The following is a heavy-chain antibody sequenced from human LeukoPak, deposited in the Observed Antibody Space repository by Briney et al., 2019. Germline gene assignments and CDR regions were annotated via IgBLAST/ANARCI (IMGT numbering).Heavy chain of an antibody. V-gene: IGHV3-7*05. D-gene: IGHD2-2*01. CDR1: GFPFSSYA. CDR2: IKQDGSEK. Sequence: GGSLRLSCEAPGFPFSSYAMSWVRQAPGKGLEWVANIKQDGSEKYYVDSVKGRFTISRDNAENSLYLQMTSLRAEDTAVYYCARVPYCSSTSCYAIFDYWGQGTPVTVPS. CDR3: ARVPYCSSTSCYAIFDY. J-gene: IGHJ4*02.